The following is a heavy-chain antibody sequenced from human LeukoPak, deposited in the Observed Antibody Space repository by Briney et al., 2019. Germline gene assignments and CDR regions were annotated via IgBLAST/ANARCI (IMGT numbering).Heavy chain of an antibody. D-gene: IGHD4-17*01. CDR3: ARETVHY. Sequence: PGGSLRLSCAASGFTFSNYEFNWVRQAPGKGPEWVSYIGRGYGITYYADSVKGRFTVSRDDAKNSLYLQMNSLRAEDTGLYYCARETVHYWGQGILVTVSS. J-gene: IGHJ4*02. CDR1: GFTFSNYE. CDR2: IGRGYGIT. V-gene: IGHV3-48*03.